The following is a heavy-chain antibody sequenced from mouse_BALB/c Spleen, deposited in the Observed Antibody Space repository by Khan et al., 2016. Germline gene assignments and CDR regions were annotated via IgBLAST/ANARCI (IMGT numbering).Heavy chain of an antibody. Sequence: QVQLKQSGPGLVAPSQSLSITCTVSGFSLTGFSVNWVRQPPGKALEWLGMIWGDGSTDYNSGLKSRLSFSKDDSKSQVFLKMNSLQTDDTARYFCASYYDYDGGFAYGGQGTLVTVSA. J-gene: IGHJ3*01. D-gene: IGHD2-4*01. CDR2: IWGDGST. CDR3: ASYYDYDGGFAY. V-gene: IGHV2-6-7*01. CDR1: GFSLTGFS.